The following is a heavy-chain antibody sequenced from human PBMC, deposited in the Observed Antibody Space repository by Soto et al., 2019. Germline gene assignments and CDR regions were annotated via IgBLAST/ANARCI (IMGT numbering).Heavy chain of an antibody. CDR3: ASGELLREPFDY. Sequence: PSETLSLTCAVSGGSISSGGYSWSWIRQPPGKGLEWIGYIYHSGSTYYNPSLKSRVTISVDRSKNQFSLKLSSVTAADTAVYYCASGELLREPFDYWGQGTLVTVSS. CDR2: IYHSGST. V-gene: IGHV4-30-2*01. D-gene: IGHD1-26*01. CDR1: GGSISSGGYS. J-gene: IGHJ4*02.